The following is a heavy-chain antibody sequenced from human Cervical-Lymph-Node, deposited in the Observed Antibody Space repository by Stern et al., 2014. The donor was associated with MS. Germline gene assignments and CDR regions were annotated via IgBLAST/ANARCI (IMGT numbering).Heavy chain of an antibody. CDR3: ARLPQSRRRAV. V-gene: IGHV4-31*03. J-gene: IGHJ6*02. CDR2: IYPSGSP. Sequence: VQLVESGPGLVKTSQTLSLACNVSGGSISSGDYYWSWIRQHPGKGLEWIGHIYPSGSPFQSPSLKSRLSISIDTSKNQFSLTLTSVTAADTAVYYCARLPQSRRRAVWGHGTTVTVSS. CDR1: GGSISSGDYY.